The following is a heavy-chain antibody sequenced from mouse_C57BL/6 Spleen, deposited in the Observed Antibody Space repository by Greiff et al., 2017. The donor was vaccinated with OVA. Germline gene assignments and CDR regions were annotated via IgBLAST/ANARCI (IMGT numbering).Heavy chain of an antibody. CDR2: ISSGSSTI. D-gene: IGHD1-1*01. J-gene: IGHJ4*01. CDR1: GFTFSDYG. CDR3: ASPITTVVAPYAMDY. V-gene: IGHV5-17*01. Sequence: EVKVEESGGGLVKPGGSLKLSCAASGFTFSDYGMHWVRQAPEKGLEWVAYISSGSSTIYYADTVKGRFTISRDNAKNTLFLQMTSLRSEDTAMYDCASPITTVVAPYAMDYWGQGTSVTVSS.